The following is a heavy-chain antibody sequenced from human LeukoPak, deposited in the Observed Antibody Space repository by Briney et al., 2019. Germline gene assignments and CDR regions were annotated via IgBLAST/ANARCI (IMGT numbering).Heavy chain of an antibody. CDR1: GFTFSSYA. CDR3: ARGVEYSSYTSYLDY. CDR2: ISSNGGST. Sequence: GGSLRLSCAASGFTFSSYAMHWVRQAPGKGLEYVSAISSNGGSTYYANSVKGRFTISRDNSKNTPYLQMGSLRAEDMAVYYCARGVEYSSYTSYLDYWGQGTLVTVSS. V-gene: IGHV3-64*01. J-gene: IGHJ4*02. D-gene: IGHD6-6*01.